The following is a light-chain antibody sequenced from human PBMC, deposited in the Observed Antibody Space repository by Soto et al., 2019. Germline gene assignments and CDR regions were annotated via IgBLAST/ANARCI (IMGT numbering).Light chain of an antibody. V-gene: IGKV2-30*01. J-gene: IGKJ2*01. CDR1: QSLVYRDGNTY. CDR2: QVS. CDR3: MQGLHWPHT. Sequence: DAVLTQSPLSLPVTLGQPASISCRSSQSLVYRDGNTYLSWFHQRPGQSPRRLFYQVSTRDSGVPDRFSGSGSGTDFTLKISRVEAEDVGVYYCMQGLHWPHTFGQGTKLEIK.